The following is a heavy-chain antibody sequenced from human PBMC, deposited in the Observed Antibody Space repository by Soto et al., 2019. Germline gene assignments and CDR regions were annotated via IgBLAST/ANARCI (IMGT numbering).Heavy chain of an antibody. CDR2: IIPIFGTA. D-gene: IGHD1-1*01. V-gene: IGHV1-69*13. Sequence: SVKVSCKVSGYSLTELSMHWVRQAPGKGLEWMGGIIPIFGTANYAQKFQGRVTITADESTSTAYMELSSLRSEDTAVYYCATGSFTSTGGRIGYHYNAMDVWGQGTTVTVSS. CDR3: ATGSFTSTGGRIGYHYNAMDV. J-gene: IGHJ6*02. CDR1: GYSLTELS.